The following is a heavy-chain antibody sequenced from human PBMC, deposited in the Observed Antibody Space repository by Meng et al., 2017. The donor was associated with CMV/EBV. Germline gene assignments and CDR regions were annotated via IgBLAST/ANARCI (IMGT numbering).Heavy chain of an antibody. J-gene: IGHJ5*02. CDR2: TYYRAKWYN. D-gene: IGHD2-15*01. Sequence: VQLQHPGPGLLNPSQTLSRHSALSGDSVSSNSAAWNWIRQSPSSGLEWLGRTYYRAKWYNDYAVSVKSRITINPDTSKNQFSLQLNSVTPEDTAVYYCARDKGMVELGSWFDPWGQGTLVTVSS. V-gene: IGHV6-1*01. CDR3: ARDKGMVELGSWFDP. CDR1: GDSVSSNSAA.